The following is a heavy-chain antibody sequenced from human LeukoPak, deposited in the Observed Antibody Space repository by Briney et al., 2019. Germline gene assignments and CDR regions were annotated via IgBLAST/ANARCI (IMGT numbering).Heavy chain of an antibody. V-gene: IGHV1-2*02. Sequence: ASVKVSCKASGYTFTDYYMHWVRQAPGQGLEWMGWINPSSGGTNYAQKFQGRVTMTRDTSISTASMELSRLRSDDTAVYYCAPSSSWYRRFSYWGQGTLVTVSS. CDR2: INPSSGGT. CDR1: GYTFTDYY. CDR3: APSSSWYRRFSY. D-gene: IGHD6-13*01. J-gene: IGHJ4*02.